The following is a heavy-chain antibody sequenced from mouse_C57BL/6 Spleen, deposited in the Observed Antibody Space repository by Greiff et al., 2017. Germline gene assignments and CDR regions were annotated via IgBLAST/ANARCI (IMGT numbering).Heavy chain of an antibody. J-gene: IGHJ4*01. CDR2: ISYDGSN. D-gene: IGHD2-3*01. V-gene: IGHV3-6*01. CDR1: GYSITSGYY. CDR3: ARYDPYAMDY. Sequence: EVQRVESGPGLVQPSQSLSLTCSVTGYSITSGYYWNWIRQFPGNKLEWMGYISYDGSNNYNPSLKNRISITRDTSKKQFFLKLNSVTTEDTATYYCARYDPYAMDYWGQGTSVTVSS.